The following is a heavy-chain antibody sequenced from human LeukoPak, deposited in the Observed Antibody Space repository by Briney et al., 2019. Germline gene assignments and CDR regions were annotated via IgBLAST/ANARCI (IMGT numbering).Heavy chain of an antibody. CDR1: GYTFTSYD. J-gene: IGHJ5*02. D-gene: IGHD3-10*01. V-gene: IGHV1-8*01. Sequence: ASVKVPCKASGYTFTSYDINWVRQATGQGLEWMGWMNPNSGNTGYAQKFQGRVTMTRNTSISTAYMELSSLRSEDTAVYYCAIHRMVWGVIRRYNWFDPWGQGTLVTVSS. CDR3: AIHRMVWGVIRRYNWFDP. CDR2: MNPNSGNT.